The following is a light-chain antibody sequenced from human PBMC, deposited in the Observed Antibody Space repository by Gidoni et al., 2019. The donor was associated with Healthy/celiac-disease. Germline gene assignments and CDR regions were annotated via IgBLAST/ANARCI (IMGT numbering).Light chain of an antibody. CDR1: SSNIGAGYD. Sequence: QSVLTQPPSVSGAPGQRVTISCTGSSSNIGAGYDVHWYQQLPGTAPKLLIYGNSNRPSGVPDRFSGSKSGTSASPAITGLQPEDEADYYCQSYDSSLSGVVFGGGTKLTVL. J-gene: IGLJ2*01. CDR2: GNS. CDR3: QSYDSSLSGVV. V-gene: IGLV1-40*01.